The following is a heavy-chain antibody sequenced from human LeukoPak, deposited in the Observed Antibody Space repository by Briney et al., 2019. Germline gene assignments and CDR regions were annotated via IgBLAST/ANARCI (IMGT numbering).Heavy chain of an antibody. J-gene: IGHJ4*02. V-gene: IGHV3-64*01. CDR2: ISSNGGST. CDR3: ARGGYYDSSGSDY. CDR1: GFTFSSYA. Sequence: GGSLRLSCAASGFTFSSYAMHWVRQAPGKGLEYVSAISSNGGSTYYANSVKGRFTISRDNSKNTLYLQKGSLRAEDMAVYYCARGGYYDSSGSDYWGQGTLVTVSS. D-gene: IGHD3-22*01.